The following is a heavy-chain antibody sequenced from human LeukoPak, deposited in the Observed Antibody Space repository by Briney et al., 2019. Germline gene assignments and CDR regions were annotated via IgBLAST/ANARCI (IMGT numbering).Heavy chain of an antibody. CDR3: ARVAIAAAGTHWFDP. Sequence: GASVKVSCKAFGYTFTGYWMHWVRQAPGQGPEWMGVISPSGGSTIYAQKFKGRVTLTRDMSTSTDYLELSSLRSEDTAVYYCARVAIAAAGTHWFDPWGQGTLVTVSS. CDR2: ISPSGGST. D-gene: IGHD6-13*01. CDR1: GYTFTGYW. V-gene: IGHV1-46*01. J-gene: IGHJ5*02.